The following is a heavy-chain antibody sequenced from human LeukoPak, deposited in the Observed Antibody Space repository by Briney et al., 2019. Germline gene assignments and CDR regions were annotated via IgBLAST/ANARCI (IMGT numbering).Heavy chain of an antibody. J-gene: IGHJ6*03. D-gene: IGHD6-13*01. Sequence: ASVKVSCKASGYTFTGYYIHWVRQAPGQGLEWMGWINPNSGGTNYAQKFQGRVTMTRDTSISTAYMELRRLRSDDTAVYFCARGDSSSWYGAYYYYMDVWGKGTTVTISS. CDR1: GYTFTGYY. CDR3: ARGDSSSWYGAYYYYMDV. V-gene: IGHV1-2*02. CDR2: INPNSGGT.